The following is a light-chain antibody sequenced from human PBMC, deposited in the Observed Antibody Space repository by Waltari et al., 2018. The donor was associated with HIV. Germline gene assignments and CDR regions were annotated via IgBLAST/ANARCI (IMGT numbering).Light chain of an antibody. CDR3: ETWDSSLSAGV. CDR2: ENT. V-gene: IGLV1-51*02. Sequence: QSVLTQPPSVSAAPGQRVTISCSGSSSTIGKNYVSWYQQVPRTAPKLLIYENTTRPSGIPDRFSGSKSGTSATRGITGLQTGDEADYYCETWDSSLSAGVFGGGTKVTVL. J-gene: IGLJ2*01. CDR1: SSTIGKNY.